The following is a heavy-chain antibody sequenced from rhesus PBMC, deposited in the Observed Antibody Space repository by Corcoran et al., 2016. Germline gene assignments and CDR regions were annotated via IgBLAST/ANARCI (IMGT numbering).Heavy chain of an antibody. CDR3: ARAWVNYFDY. Sequence: EVQLVESGGGLAKPGGSLRLSCAASGFTFSDYYMDWVCQAAGKGLECVSRISNVGGSTWYADSVKGRFTISRENAKNTLYLQMNSLRAEDTAVYYCARAWVNYFDYWGQGVLVTVSS. CDR1: GFTFSDYY. CDR2: ISNVGGST. J-gene: IGHJ4*01. D-gene: IGHD5-24*01. V-gene: IGHV3-178*01.